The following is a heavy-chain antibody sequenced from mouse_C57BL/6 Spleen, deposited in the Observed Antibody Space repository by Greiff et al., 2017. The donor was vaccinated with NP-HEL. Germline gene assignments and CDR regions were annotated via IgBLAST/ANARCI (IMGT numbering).Heavy chain of an antibody. CDR2: INPSTGGT. V-gene: IGHV1-42*01. J-gene: IGHJ2*01. Sequence: VQLKESGPELVKPGASVKISCKASGYSFTGYYMNWVKQSPEKSLEWIGEINPSTGGTTYNQKFKAKATLTVDKSSSTAYMQLKSLTSEDSAVYYCARTKSYYGSSYYFDYWGQGTTLTVSS. CDR3: ARTKSYYGSSYYFDY. CDR1: GYSFTGYY. D-gene: IGHD1-1*01.